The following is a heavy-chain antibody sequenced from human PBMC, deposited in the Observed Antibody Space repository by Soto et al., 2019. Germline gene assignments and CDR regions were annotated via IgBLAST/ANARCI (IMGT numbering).Heavy chain of an antibody. CDR2: INPNSGGT. D-gene: IGHD6-13*01. J-gene: IGHJ2*01. CDR3: AGDPAADSYWYFDL. CDR1: GYTFTGYY. Sequence: QVQLVQSGAEVKKPGASVKVSCKASGYTFTGYYMHWVRQAPGQGLEWMGWINPNSGGTNYAQNFQGWVTMTRDTSISTAYMELSRLGSDDTSVTCCAGDPAADSYWYFDLWGRGTLVTVFS. V-gene: IGHV1-2*04.